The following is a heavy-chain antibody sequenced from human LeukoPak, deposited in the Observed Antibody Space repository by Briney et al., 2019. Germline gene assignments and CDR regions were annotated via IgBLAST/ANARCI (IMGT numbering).Heavy chain of an antibody. Sequence: PSETLSLTCTVSGGSISSSYWSWLRQPPGKGLDWIGYIYYSENTNYNPSLESRVTISQDTSKNQFSLRLNSVTAADTAVYYCARHYSPYDSSGFYYYFDYWGQGILVTVSS. V-gene: IGHV4-59*08. CDR2: IYYSENT. D-gene: IGHD3-22*01. J-gene: IGHJ4*02. CDR3: ARHYSPYDSSGFYYYFDY. CDR1: GGSISSSY.